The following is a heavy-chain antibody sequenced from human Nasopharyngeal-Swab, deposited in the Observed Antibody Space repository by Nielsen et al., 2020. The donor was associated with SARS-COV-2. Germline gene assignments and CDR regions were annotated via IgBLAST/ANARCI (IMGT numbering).Heavy chain of an antibody. CDR1: GFTFSINS. D-gene: IGHD1-26*01. J-gene: IGHJ6*02. CDR2: ISSSSSYI. CDR3: ALVDYYGMDV. V-gene: IGHV3-21*01. Sequence: GESLKISCAAPGFTFSINSMNWVGQAPGKGLEWVPSISSSSSYIYYADSVKGRFTISRDNAKNSLYLQMNSLRAEDTAVYYCALVDYYGMDVWGQGTTVTVSS.